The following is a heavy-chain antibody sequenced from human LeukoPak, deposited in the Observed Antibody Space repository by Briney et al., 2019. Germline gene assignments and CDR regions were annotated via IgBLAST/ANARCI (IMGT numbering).Heavy chain of an antibody. D-gene: IGHD2-8*01. J-gene: IGHJ6*02. CDR2: IWFDGKNE. V-gene: IGHV3-33*01. CDR3: GRKRHCANGVCQKCAGMDV. CDR1: GFTFSSFG. Sequence: GGSLRLSCAASGFTFSSFGMHWVRQAPGKGLEWVADIWFDGKNEHFADSVKGRFTISRDNSKNTMYLQINSLRAEDTAVYYWGRKRHCANGVCQKCAGMDVWGQGTTVTVSS.